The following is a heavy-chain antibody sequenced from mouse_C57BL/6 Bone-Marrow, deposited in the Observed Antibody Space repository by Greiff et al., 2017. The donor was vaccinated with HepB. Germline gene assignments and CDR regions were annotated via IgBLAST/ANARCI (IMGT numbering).Heavy chain of an antibody. CDR2: IDPSDSYT. J-gene: IGHJ1*03. V-gene: IGHV1-69*01. CDR3: ARGGYYWYFDV. CDR1: GYTFTSYW. Sequence: QVQLQQPGAELVMPGASVKLSCKASGYTFTSYWMHWVKQRPGQGLEWIGEIDPSDSYTNYHQKFKGKSTLTVDKSSSTAYMQLSSLTSEDSAVYYCARGGYYWYFDVWGTGTTVTVSS. D-gene: IGHD2-2*01.